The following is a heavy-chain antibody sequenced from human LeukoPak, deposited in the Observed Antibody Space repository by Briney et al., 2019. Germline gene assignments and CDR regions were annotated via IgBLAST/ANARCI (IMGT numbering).Heavy chain of an antibody. CDR3: ARAHARNYYGMDV. J-gene: IGHJ6*02. Sequence: SETLSLTCTVSGGSISSGDYYWSWIRQPPGKGLEWIGYIYYSGSTYYNPSLKSRVTISVDTSKNQFSLKLSSVTAADTAVYYCARAHARNYYGMDVWGQGTTVTVSS. D-gene: IGHD2-8*01. V-gene: IGHV4-30-4*02. CDR1: GGSISSGDYY. CDR2: IYYSGST.